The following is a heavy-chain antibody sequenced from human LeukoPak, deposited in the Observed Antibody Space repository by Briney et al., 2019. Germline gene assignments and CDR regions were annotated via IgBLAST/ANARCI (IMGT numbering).Heavy chain of an antibody. CDR3: XXXNDCSSTSCPVDY. Sequence: KDSGPTLVKPTHTLTLTSTFSGFSLSPSGGGGGWIRQPPGKALEWLALIYWNDDKRYSTSLKSKLTLTKDTSNNQVVLTMTNMXXXXXXXXXXXXXNDCSSTSCPVDYWGQGTLVTVSS. D-gene: IGHD2-2*01. CDR2: IYWNDDK. CDR1: GFSLSPSGGG. V-gene: IGHV2-5*01. J-gene: IGHJ4*02.